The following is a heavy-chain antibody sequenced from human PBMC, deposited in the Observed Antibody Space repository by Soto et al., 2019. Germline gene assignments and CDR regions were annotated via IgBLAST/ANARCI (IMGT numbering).Heavy chain of an antibody. D-gene: IGHD2-2*01. V-gene: IGHV3-21*01. CDR2: ISSSSSYI. CDR3: ASAAFVVVPAAPDY. Sequence: EVQLVESGGGLVKPGGSLRLSCAASGFTFSSYSMNWVRQAPGKGLEWVSSISSSSSYIYYADSVKGRFTISRDNPKNSLYLQMNSLRAEDTAVYYCASAAFVVVPAAPDYWGQGTLVTVSS. J-gene: IGHJ4*02. CDR1: GFTFSSYS.